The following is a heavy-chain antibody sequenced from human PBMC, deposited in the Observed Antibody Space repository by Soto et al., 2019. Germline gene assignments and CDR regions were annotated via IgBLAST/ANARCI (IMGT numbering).Heavy chain of an antibody. J-gene: IGHJ4*02. CDR1: GFTFSSYG. V-gene: IGHV3-33*01. D-gene: IGHD6-13*01. CDR2: IWYDGTNK. Sequence: QVQLVESGGGVVQPGRSLRLSCAASGFTFSSYGMHWVRQAPGKGLEWVAVIWYDGTNKYYAASVKGRFTISRDNSKNTLYLQMNSLIAEDTAVYYCAREAAALSFDYWGQGTLVTVSS. CDR3: AREAAALSFDY.